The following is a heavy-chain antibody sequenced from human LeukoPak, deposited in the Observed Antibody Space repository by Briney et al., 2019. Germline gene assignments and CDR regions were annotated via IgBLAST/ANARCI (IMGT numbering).Heavy chain of an antibody. V-gene: IGHV3-7*01. CDR3: ARSIVVVVAATRYFDY. D-gene: IGHD2-15*01. Sequence: GVSLTLSHPACVFTFSSYWMSLVRQAPAKGLETVANIKQDGSEKYYVDSVKGRFTISRDNDKTSLYLQMNSLRAEDTAVYYCARSIVVVVAATRYFDYWGQGTLVTVSS. CDR1: VFTFSSYW. J-gene: IGHJ4*02. CDR2: IKQDGSEK.